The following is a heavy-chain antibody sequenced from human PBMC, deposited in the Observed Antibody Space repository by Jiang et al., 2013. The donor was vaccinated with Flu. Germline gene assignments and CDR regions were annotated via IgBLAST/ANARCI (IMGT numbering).Heavy chain of an antibody. Sequence: SVKVSCKASGYTFTKYAMNWVRQAPGQGLEWMGWINTNTGNPTYVQDFTGRFVFSLDTSVSTAYLQITSLEPEDTAVYYCARGAGVQGVMRWFDPWGQGTLVTVSS. CDR3: ARGAGVQGVMRWFDP. D-gene: IGHD3-10*01. CDR2: INTNTGNP. V-gene: IGHV7-4-1*02. J-gene: IGHJ5*02. CDR1: GYTFTKYA.